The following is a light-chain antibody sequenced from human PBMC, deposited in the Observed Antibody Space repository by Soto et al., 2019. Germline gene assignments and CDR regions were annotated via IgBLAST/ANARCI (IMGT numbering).Light chain of an antibody. Sequence: QSVLTQPPSVSGAPGQRVTISCTGSSSNIGAGYDVHWYQQLPGTAPKLLIYGNSNRPSGVPDRFSGSKSGTSASLAITGLQAEDEADYYCQSYDSSRSADSVFGTGTKLTVL. V-gene: IGLV1-40*01. CDR3: QSYDSSRSADSV. CDR2: GNS. J-gene: IGLJ1*01. CDR1: SSNIGAGYD.